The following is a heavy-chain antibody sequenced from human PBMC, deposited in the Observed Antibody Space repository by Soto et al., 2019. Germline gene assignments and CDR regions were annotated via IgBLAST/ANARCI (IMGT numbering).Heavy chain of an antibody. CDR2: IDNSGST. CDR1: GASLTSRGYY. V-gene: IGHV4-39*01. CDR3: ARHVSVSGFEYYFDQ. Sequence: QLNMQEPGPGPVKPPETRSLPCPVPGASLTSRGYYWAWFRQPPGKGLEWIGNIDNSGSTYNNPSLKSRVAFSVDTSKNQFSLKVTSVTAADTAVYYCARHVSVSGFEYYFDQWGQGTLVTVSS. D-gene: IGHD5-12*01. J-gene: IGHJ4*02.